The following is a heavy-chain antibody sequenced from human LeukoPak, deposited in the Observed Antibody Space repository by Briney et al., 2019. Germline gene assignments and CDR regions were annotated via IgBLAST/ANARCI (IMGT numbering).Heavy chain of an antibody. CDR3: ALPYYYDSSGYYYVPHAFDI. CDR2: MNPNSGNT. J-gene: IGHJ3*02. CDR1: GYTFTSYD. Sequence: ASVKVSCKASGYTFTSYDINWVRQATGQGLEWRGWMNPNSGNTGYAQKFQGRVTMTRNTSIGTAYMELSSPRSEDTAVYYCALPYYYDSSGYYYVPHAFDIWGQGTMVTVSS. V-gene: IGHV1-8*01. D-gene: IGHD3-22*01.